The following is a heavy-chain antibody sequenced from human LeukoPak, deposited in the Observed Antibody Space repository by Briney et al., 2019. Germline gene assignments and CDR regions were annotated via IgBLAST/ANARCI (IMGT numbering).Heavy chain of an antibody. CDR1: GFTFSSYS. D-gene: IGHD3-3*01. Sequence: GGSLRLSCAASGFTFSSYSKNWVRQAPGKGLEWVSYISSSSSTIYYADSVKGRFTISRDNAKNSLYLQMNSLRAEDTAVYYCARDLGTILPYYFDYWGQGTLVTVSS. V-gene: IGHV3-48*01. CDR2: ISSSSSTI. CDR3: ARDLGTILPYYFDY. J-gene: IGHJ4*02.